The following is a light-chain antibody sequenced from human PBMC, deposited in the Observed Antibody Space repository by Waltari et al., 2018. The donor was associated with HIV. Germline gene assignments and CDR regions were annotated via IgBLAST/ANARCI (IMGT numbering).Light chain of an antibody. V-gene: IGLV1-47*01. Sequence: QSALTQPPPTSGTPGQRVTMSCSGSSSNVGGHNVSWYQQIPGTAPKLLIYTDYQRPSGVPDRFSGSKSGTSASLAISGLRSEDEADYYCAAWDNILSGYVFGTGTKVTVL. CDR3: AAWDNILSGYV. J-gene: IGLJ1*01. CDR2: TDY. CDR1: SSNVGGHN.